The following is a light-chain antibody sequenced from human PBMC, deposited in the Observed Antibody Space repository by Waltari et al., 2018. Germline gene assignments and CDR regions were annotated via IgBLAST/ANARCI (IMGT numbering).Light chain of an antibody. CDR1: QSVIRS. V-gene: IGKV3-20*01. J-gene: IGKJ1*01. Sequence: EIVLTQSPGTLSLSPGERATLSCRASQSVIRSLAGYQQKPGQAPRLLIYDASSRATGIPDRFSGSGSGTDFSLTISRLEPEDFAVYYCQNYVRLPATFGQGTKVEIK. CDR2: DAS. CDR3: QNYVRLPAT.